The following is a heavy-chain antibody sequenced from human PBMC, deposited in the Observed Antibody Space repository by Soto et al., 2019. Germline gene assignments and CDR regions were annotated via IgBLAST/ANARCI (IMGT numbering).Heavy chain of an antibody. CDR1: GFTFNNYG. CDR3: ARDSQGSTVARRYYFDD. J-gene: IGHJ4*02. D-gene: IGHD4-17*01. Sequence: PGGSLRLSCAASGFTFNNYGMHWVRQAPGKGLEWVSYISGSGRTIYSADSVKGRFTISRDNAKNSLYLQMSSLRDEDTAIYYCARDSQGSTVARRYYFDDWGQGTLVSVSS. CDR2: ISGSGRTI. V-gene: IGHV3-48*02.